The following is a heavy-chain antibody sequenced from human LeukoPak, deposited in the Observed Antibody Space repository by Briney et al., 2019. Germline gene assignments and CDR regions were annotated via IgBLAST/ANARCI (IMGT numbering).Heavy chain of an antibody. CDR1: GYSFTAFY. V-gene: IGHV1-2*02. CDR3: AREWGQTHYFDY. J-gene: IGHJ4*02. Sequence: ASVKVSCKASGYSFTAFYIHWVRQARGQGLEWMGWINPNSGGTNYAQKFQGRVTMTRDTSISTAYMELSRLRSDDTAVYYCAREWGQTHYFDYWGQGTLVTVSS. D-gene: IGHD7-27*01. CDR2: INPNSGGT.